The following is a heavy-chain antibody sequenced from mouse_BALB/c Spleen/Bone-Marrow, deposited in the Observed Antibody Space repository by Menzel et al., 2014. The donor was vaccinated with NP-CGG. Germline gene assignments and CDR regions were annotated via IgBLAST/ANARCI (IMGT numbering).Heavy chain of an antibody. V-gene: IGHV1-69*02. Sequence: QVQLQQSGAELVKPGAPVKLSCKASGYTFTSYWMNWVKQRPGRGLEWIGRIDPSDSETHYNQKFKDKATLTVDKSSSTAYIQLSSLTSEDSAVYYCARRGYGYGFAYWGQGTRVTVSA. J-gene: IGHJ3*01. CDR3: ARRGYGYGFAY. CDR2: IDPSDSET. CDR1: GYTFTSYW. D-gene: IGHD1-2*01.